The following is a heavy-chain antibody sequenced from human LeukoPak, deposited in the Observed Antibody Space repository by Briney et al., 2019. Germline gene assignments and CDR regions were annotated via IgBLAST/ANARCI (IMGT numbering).Heavy chain of an antibody. D-gene: IGHD6-6*01. CDR2: IIPIFGTA. Sequence: GASVKVSCKASGGTFSGYAISWVRQAPGQGLEWMGGIIPIFGTANYAQKFQGRVTITTDESTSTAYMELSSLRSEDTAVYYCARDRKGQLVPDAFDIWGQGTMVTVSS. J-gene: IGHJ3*02. CDR1: GGTFSGYA. V-gene: IGHV1-69*05. CDR3: ARDRKGQLVPDAFDI.